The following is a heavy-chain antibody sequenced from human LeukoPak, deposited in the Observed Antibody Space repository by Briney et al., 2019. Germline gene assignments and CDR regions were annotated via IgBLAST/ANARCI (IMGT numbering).Heavy chain of an antibody. CDR1: GGSISSSGYY. CDR2: IYYSGST. CDR3: ASPINYDILTGYLTTFDY. Sequence: PSETLSLTCTVSGGSISSSGYYWGWIRQPPGKRLEWIGSIYYSGSTYYNPSLKSRVTISVDTSKNQFSLELSFVTAADTAVYYCASPINYDILTGYLTTFDYWGQGILVTVSS. J-gene: IGHJ4*02. D-gene: IGHD3-9*01. V-gene: IGHV4-39*01.